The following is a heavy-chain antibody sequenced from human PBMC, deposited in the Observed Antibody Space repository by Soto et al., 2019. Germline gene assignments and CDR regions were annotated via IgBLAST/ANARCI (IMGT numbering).Heavy chain of an antibody. D-gene: IGHD2-2*01. CDR3: ASARGWNIVIIPAASDH. J-gene: IGHJ4*02. V-gene: IGHV3-7*01. CDR2: INQDGSEK. CDR1: GFTFSTYW. Sequence: EVQLVESGGGLVQPGGSLRLSCAASGFTFSTYWMSWVRQAPGKGLEWVANINQDGSEKYYVDSVKGRFTISRDNAKNSLYLQMTSLRDNDTAVYYCASARGWNIVIIPAASDHWGQGTLVTVSS.